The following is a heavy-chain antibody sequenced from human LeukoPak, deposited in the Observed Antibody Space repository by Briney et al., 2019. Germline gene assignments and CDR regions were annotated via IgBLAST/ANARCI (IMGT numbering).Heavy chain of an antibody. CDR3: GVVPAALVAFDI. V-gene: IGHV3-23*01. D-gene: IGHD2-2*01. J-gene: IGHJ3*02. CDR1: GFTFSSYA. Sequence: GGSLRLSCAASGFTFSSYAMSWVRQAPGKGLEWVSAISGSGGSTYYADSVKGRFTISRDNSKNTLYLQMNSLRAEDTAVYYCGVVPAALVAFDIWGQGTMVTVSS. CDR2: ISGSGGST.